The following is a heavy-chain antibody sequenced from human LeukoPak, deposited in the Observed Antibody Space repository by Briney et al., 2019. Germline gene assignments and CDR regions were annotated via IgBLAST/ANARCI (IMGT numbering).Heavy chain of an antibody. V-gene: IGHV4-34*01. CDR3: ARGLMGSDY. CDR1: GGSFSGYY. D-gene: IGHD2-8*01. Sequence: PSETLSLTCAVYGGSFSGYYWGWIRQPPGKGLEWIGEINHSGSTNYNPSLKSRVTISVDTSKNQFSLKLSSVTAADTAVYYCARGLMGSDYWGQGTLVTVSS. J-gene: IGHJ4*02. CDR2: INHSGST.